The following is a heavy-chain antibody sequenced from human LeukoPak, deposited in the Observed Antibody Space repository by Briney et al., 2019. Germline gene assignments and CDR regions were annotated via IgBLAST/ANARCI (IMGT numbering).Heavy chain of an antibody. CDR1: GGSISSYY. CDR2: IYYSGST. CDR3: ARVTSGGNFDP. V-gene: IGHV4-59*01. D-gene: IGHD4-23*01. Sequence: SETLSLTCTVSGGSISSYYWSWIRQPPGKGLEWIGYIYYSGSTNYNPSLKSRVTISVDTSKNQFSLKLSSVTAADTAVYYCARVTSGGNFDPWGQGTLVTVSS. J-gene: IGHJ5*02.